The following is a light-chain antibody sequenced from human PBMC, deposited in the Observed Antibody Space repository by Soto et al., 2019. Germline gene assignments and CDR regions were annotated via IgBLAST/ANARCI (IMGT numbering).Light chain of an antibody. CDR2: EVS. CDR1: SSDVGGYKY. J-gene: IGLJ7*01. V-gene: IGLV2-14*01. Sequence: QSALTQPASVSRSPGQSITVSCTGTSSDVGGYKYVSWYQHQSGRAPKLIIYEVSNRPSGVSDRFSGSKSGNTASLTISGHQTEDEADYYCSSYTSSNTLVFGGGTQLTVL. CDR3: SSYTSSNTLV.